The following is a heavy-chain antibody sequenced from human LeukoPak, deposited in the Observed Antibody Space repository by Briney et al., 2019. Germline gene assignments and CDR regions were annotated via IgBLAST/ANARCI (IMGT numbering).Heavy chain of an antibody. CDR3: ARFLEWSRYFYYYGMDV. D-gene: IGHD3-3*01. CDR2: IYYSGST. V-gene: IGHV4-59*01. CDR1: GGSISSYY. J-gene: IGHJ6*02. Sequence: SETLSLTCTVSGGSISSYYWSWIRQPPGKGLERIGYIYYSGSTNYNPSLKSRVTISVDTSKNQFSLKLSSVTAADTAVYYCARFLEWSRYFYYYGMDVWGQGTTVTVSS.